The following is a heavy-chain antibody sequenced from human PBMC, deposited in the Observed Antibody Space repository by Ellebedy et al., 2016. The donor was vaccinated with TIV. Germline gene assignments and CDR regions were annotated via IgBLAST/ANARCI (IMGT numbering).Heavy chain of an antibody. CDR3: AREGATSSRYWRN. J-gene: IGHJ4*02. Sequence: GESLKISCAASEFAFETDWMTWVRQSPGKGLEWVANINQEGSDKSYMDSVKGRFTISRDNAKSSLYLQMNSLRAEDTAVYYCAREGATSSRYWRNWGQGALVTVSS. CDR1: EFAFETDW. D-gene: IGHD2-2*01. CDR2: INQEGSDK. V-gene: IGHV3-7*01.